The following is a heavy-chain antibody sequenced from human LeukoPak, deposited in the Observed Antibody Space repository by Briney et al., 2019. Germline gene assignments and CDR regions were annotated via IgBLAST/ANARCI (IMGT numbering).Heavy chain of an antibody. CDR3: ARDPQGGRGSLGSNY. D-gene: IGHD1-26*01. V-gene: IGHV1-2*02. Sequence: GASVKVSFKASVYTCTVYYMHWVRQAPGQGLEWMGWINPNSGGTNYAQKFQGRVTMTGDTSITTAYMELSRLRSDDTAVYYSARDPQGGRGSLGSNYSGQGTLVTASS. J-gene: IGHJ4*02. CDR2: INPNSGGT. CDR1: VYTCTVYY.